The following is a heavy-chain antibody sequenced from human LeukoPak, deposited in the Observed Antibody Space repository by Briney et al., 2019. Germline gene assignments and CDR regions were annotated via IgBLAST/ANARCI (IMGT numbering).Heavy chain of an antibody. CDR3: ARGCNILTGYYYFDY. Sequence: SETLSLTCTVSGGSISNYYWSWIRQPAGKGLEWIGRIYSSGSTNFNPSLKSRVTLSVDTSKNQFSLKLTSVTAADTAVYYCARGCNILTGYYYFDYWGQGTLVTVSS. J-gene: IGHJ4*02. CDR2: IYSSGST. CDR1: GGSISNYY. D-gene: IGHD3-9*01. V-gene: IGHV4-4*07.